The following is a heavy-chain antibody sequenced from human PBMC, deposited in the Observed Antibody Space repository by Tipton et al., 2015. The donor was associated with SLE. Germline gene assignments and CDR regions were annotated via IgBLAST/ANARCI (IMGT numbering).Heavy chain of an antibody. J-gene: IGHJ4*02. CDR2: INHSGTT. V-gene: IGHV4-34*01. CDR1: GGSFSGNY. Sequence: TLSLTCAVYGGSFSGNYWSWIRQPPGKGLEWIGEINHSGTTNYNPSLKSRVTISVDTSKNQFSLKLSSVTAADTAVYYCAGGSYYYFDYWGQGTLVTVSS. D-gene: IGHD1-26*01. CDR3: AGGSYYYFDY.